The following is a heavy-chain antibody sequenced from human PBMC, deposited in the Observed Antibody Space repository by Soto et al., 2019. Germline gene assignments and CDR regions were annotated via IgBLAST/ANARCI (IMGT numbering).Heavy chain of an antibody. D-gene: IGHD3-22*01. CDR1: GYTFTSYA. Sequence: QVQLVQSGAEVKKPGASVKVACKASGYTFTSYAMHWVRQAPGQRLEWMGWINAGNGNTKYSQMFQGRVNITRDTSASTAYMELSSLRSDDTAVYYCASSYYYDSSGYSSLYYYYGMDVWGQGTTVTVSS. J-gene: IGHJ6*02. CDR2: INAGNGNT. CDR3: ASSYYYDSSGYSSLYYYYGMDV. V-gene: IGHV1-3*01.